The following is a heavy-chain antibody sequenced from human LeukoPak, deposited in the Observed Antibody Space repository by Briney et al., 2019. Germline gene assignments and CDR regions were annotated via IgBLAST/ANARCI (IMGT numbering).Heavy chain of an antibody. CDR3: AKDRLLVAGRAEDWFDP. CDR1: GFTFSSYA. CDR2: ISGSGGST. D-gene: IGHD6-19*01. J-gene: IGHJ5*02. Sequence: GGSLRLSCAASGFTFSSYAMSWVRQAPGKGLEWVSAISGSGGSTYYADSVKGRFTISRDNSKNTLYLQMNSLRAEDTAVYYCAKDRLLVAGRAEDWFDPWGQGTLVTVSS. V-gene: IGHV3-23*01.